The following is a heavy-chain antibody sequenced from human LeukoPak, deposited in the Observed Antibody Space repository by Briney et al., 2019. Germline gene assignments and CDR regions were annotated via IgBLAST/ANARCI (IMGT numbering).Heavy chain of an antibody. CDR3: ATYSLWFGESGGWFDP. V-gene: IGHV4-61*02. CDR2: IYASGTT. CDR1: GDSISSGLYH. Sequence: SETLSLTCAVSGDSISSGLYHWNWIRQPAGKGLEWIGRIYASGTTTYNPSLKSRVTISVDTSKNQFSLNLSSVTAADTAVYYCATYSLWFGESGGWFDPWGQGTLVTVSS. D-gene: IGHD3-10*01. J-gene: IGHJ5*02.